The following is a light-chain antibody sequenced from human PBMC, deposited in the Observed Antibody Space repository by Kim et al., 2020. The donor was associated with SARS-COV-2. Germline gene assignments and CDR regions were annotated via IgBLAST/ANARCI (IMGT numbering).Light chain of an antibody. CDR2: AAS. V-gene: IGKV1-33*01. CDR1: QDISNY. Sequence: DIQMTQSPSSLSASVGDRVTITCQASQDISNYLNWYQQKPGKAPKLLLYAASNLETGVPSRFSGSGSGTDFTFTISSLQPEDIATYYCQQYDDLPMYTFGQGTKLE. CDR3: QQYDDLPMYT. J-gene: IGKJ2*01.